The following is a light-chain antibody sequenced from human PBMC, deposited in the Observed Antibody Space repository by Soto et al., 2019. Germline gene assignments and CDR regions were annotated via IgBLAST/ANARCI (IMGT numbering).Light chain of an antibody. CDR2: EVS. CDR3: SSYTSSSTRV. J-gene: IGLJ3*02. V-gene: IGLV2-14*01. CDR1: SSDVGGYNY. Sequence: QSALTQPASVSGSPGQSITISCTGTSSDVGGYNYVSWYQQHPGKAPKLMIYEVSNRPSGVSNRFSGSKSGNTASLTISGXXXXXXXDXYCSSYTSSSTRVFGGGTQLTV.